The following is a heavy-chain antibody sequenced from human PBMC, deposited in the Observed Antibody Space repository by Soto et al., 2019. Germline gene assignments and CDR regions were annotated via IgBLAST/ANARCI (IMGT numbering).Heavy chain of an antibody. Sequence: SEIRSLPCALSGCSISSGGYYWSWIRQHPGKGLEWIGYIYYSGSTYYNPSLKSRVTISVDTSKKQLSLKLSAVTAADTAVYCCAGVRLRGRGDIDYWGQGTLVTVSS. CDR1: GCSISSGGYY. D-gene: IGHD2-15*01. J-gene: IGHJ4*02. CDR2: IYYSGST. V-gene: IGHV4-31*02. CDR3: AGVRLRGRGDIDY.